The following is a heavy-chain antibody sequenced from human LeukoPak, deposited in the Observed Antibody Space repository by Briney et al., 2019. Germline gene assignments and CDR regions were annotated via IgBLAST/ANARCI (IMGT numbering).Heavy chain of an antibody. V-gene: IGHV4-34*01. D-gene: IGHD2-2*01. Sequence: SETLSLTCAVYGGSFSGYYWSWIRQPPGKGLGWIGEINHSGSTNYNPSLKSRVTISVDTSKNQFSLKLSSVTAADTAVYYCARGRGVVVPAATLGYWGQGTLVTVSS. J-gene: IGHJ4*02. CDR1: GGSFSGYY. CDR3: ARGRGVVVPAATLGY. CDR2: INHSGST.